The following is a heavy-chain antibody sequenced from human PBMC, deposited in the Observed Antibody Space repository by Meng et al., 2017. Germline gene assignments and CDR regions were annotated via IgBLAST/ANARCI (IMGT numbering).Heavy chain of an antibody. D-gene: IGHD1-20*01. CDR1: GFSFSGSD. J-gene: IGHJ3*02. Sequence: LVGSGGGLVQPGGSLKLSCAASGFSFSGSDIHWVRQASGKGLEWVGRVITKTNNYAAAYAASVKGRFTISRDDSLTTAYLQMNSLRSDDTALYYCTVYITGHIWGRGTMVTV. V-gene: IGHV3-73*02. CDR3: TVYITGHI. CDR2: VITKTNNYAA.